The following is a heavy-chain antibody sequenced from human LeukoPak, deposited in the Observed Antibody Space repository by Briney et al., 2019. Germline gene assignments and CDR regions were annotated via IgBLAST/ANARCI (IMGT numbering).Heavy chain of an antibody. CDR1: GYSFTGYG. D-gene: IGHD2-2*01. V-gene: IGHV5-10-1*01. CDR3: ARRDGYCSSTSCYADYYYGMDV. CDR2: IDPSDSYT. J-gene: IGHJ6*02. Sequence: GESLRFSCRGSGYSFTGYGFGGGGRLPGKGLGGWGGIDPSDSYTNYSPSFQGHVTISADKSISTAYLQWSSLKASDTAMYYCARRDGYCSSTSCYADYYYGMDVWGQGTTVTVSS.